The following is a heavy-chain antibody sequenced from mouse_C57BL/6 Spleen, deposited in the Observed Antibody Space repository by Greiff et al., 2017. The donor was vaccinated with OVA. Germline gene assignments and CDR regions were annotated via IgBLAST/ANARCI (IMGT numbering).Heavy chain of an antibody. Sequence: QVQLQQPGAELVKPGASVKLSCKASGYTFTSYWMHWVKQRPGQGLEWIGMIHPNSGSTNYNEKFKSKATLTVDKSSSTAYMQLSSLTSEDSAVYYGARRGYYGSNYFDYWGQGTTLTVSS. CDR1: GYTFTSYW. V-gene: IGHV1-64*01. CDR3: ARRGYYGSNYFDY. CDR2: IHPNSGST. D-gene: IGHD1-1*01. J-gene: IGHJ2*01.